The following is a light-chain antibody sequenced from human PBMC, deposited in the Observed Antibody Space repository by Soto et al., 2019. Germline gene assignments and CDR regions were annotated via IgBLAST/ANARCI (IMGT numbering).Light chain of an antibody. J-gene: IGKJ4*01. CDR1: QSVSSN. V-gene: IGKV3-15*01. Sequence: EIVMTQSPATLSVSPGERATLSCRASQSVSSNLAWYQQKPGQAPRLLIYGASTRATGIPARFSGSRSGTELTLTISSLQSEDFAIYYCQQYNNWHLTFGGGTKVEIK. CDR2: GAS. CDR3: QQYNNWHLT.